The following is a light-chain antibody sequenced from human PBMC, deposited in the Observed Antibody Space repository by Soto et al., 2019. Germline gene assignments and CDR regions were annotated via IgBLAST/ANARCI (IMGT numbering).Light chain of an antibody. CDR1: QSVSSN. J-gene: IGKJ2*02. CDR3: QQYNNWPPGT. V-gene: IGKV3-15*01. CDR2: GAS. Sequence: ETVLTQSPGTLSLSPGERATLSCRASQSVSSNLAWYQQKPGQAPRLLIYGASTRATGIPARFSGSGSGTEFTLTISSLQSEDFAVYYCQQYNNWPPGTFGQGTKLEIK.